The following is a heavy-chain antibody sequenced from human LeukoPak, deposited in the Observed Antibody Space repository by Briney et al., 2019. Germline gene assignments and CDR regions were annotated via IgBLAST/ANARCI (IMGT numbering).Heavy chain of an antibody. CDR3: ARTRYYYGSRSYGAPYYFDY. CDR2: IYYSGST. Sequence: PSETLSLTCTVSGGSISSNSYYWGWIRQPPGKGLEWIGSIYYSGSTYYNSSLKNRLTISVDTSKNQFSLKLSSVTAADTAVYYCARTRYYYGSRSYGAPYYFDYWGQGTLVTVSS. D-gene: IGHD3-10*01. CDR1: GGSISSNSYY. J-gene: IGHJ4*02. V-gene: IGHV4-39*01.